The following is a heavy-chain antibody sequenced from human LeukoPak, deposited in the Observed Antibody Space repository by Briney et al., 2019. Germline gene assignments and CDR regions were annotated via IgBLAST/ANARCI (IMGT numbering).Heavy chain of an antibody. D-gene: IGHD3-10*01. CDR2: ISNSGSSI. CDR1: GFIFSNYE. Sequence: HPGGSLRLSCEASGFIFSNYEMNWVRQAPGKGLEWISYISNSGSSIYYSDSVKGRFTISRDNAKNSLYLQMNSLRAEDTAVYYCARGRLALYFGDDFWGQGPLVTVSS. V-gene: IGHV3-48*03. CDR3: ARGRLALYFGDDF. J-gene: IGHJ4*02.